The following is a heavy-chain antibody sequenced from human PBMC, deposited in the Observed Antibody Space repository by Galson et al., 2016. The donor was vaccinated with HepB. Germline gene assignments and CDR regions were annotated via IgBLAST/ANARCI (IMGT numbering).Heavy chain of an antibody. Sequence: SETLSLTCAVSGYSISSYNWWGWIRQPPGKGLEWIGYMFYDGRTYYNPSLRTRVTMSLDTSKNQFSLKVTSVTAVDTAVYYCATGPPPKRLDSWGQGILVTVSS. CDR2: MFYDGRT. CDR1: GYSISSYNW. V-gene: IGHV4-28*03. J-gene: IGHJ5*01. CDR3: ATGPPPKRLDS.